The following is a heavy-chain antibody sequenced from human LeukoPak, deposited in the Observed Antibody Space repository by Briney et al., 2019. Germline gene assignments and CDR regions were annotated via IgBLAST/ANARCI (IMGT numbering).Heavy chain of an antibody. D-gene: IGHD3-9*01. CDR1: GFTFSSYG. CDR3: ARRYFDWLSGGYGMDV. CDR2: IWYDGSNK. J-gene: IGHJ6*02. Sequence: GGSLRLSCAASGFTFSSYGMHWVRQAPGKGLEWVAVIWYDGSNKYYADSVKGRYTISRDNSKNTLYLQMNSLRAEDTAVYYCARRYFDWLSGGYGMDVWGQGTTVTVSS. V-gene: IGHV3-33*01.